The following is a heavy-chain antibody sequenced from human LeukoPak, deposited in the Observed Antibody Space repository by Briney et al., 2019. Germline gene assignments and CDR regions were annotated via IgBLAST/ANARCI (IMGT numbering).Heavy chain of an antibody. J-gene: IGHJ4*02. CDR1: GGTFSSYA. CDR2: IIPIFGTA. V-gene: IGHV1-69*05. Sequence: GSSVKVSCKASGGTFSSYAISWVRQAPGQGLEWMGRIIPIFGTANYAQKFQGRVTITTDESTSTAYMELSSLRSEDTAVYYCARDRGSKLHKLGPDYWGQGTLVTVSS. D-gene: IGHD3-10*01. CDR3: ARDRGSKLHKLGPDY.